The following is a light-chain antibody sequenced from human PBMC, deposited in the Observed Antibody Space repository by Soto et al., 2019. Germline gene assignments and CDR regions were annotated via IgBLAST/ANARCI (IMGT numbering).Light chain of an antibody. CDR1: QSVTRN. CDR3: QQYHHWPLYT. V-gene: IGKV3D-15*01. J-gene: IGKJ2*01. Sequence: EMVMTQSPDILSVSPGERVTLSCRASQSVTRNLAWYQHKPGQAPRLLISGASTRAAGVPSRFSASGSGTEFTLTISSLQSEDFAVYYCQQYHHWPLYTFGQGTKLEIK. CDR2: GAS.